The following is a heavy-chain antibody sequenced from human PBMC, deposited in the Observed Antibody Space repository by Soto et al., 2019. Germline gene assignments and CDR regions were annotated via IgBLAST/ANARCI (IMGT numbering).Heavy chain of an antibody. V-gene: IGHV4-59*01. CDR2: THNSGST. Sequence: QVQLQESGPGLVKPSETLSLTCSVSGGSISSYYWTWIRQPPGKGLEWISYTHNSGSTNYNPSLKSRVTISVDTSKNQFSLKLSSVTAADTAVYYCVRVVYGGNSLGVFDIWGQGTLVTVSS. CDR3: VRVVYGGNSLGVFDI. CDR1: GGSISSYY. D-gene: IGHD4-17*01. J-gene: IGHJ3*02.